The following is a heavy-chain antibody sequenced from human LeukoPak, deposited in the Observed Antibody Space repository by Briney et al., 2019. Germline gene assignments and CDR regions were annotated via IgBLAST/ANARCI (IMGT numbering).Heavy chain of an antibody. CDR2: INPNSGGT. D-gene: IGHD5-18*01. Sequence: EASVKVSCKASGYTFTGYYTHWVRQAPGQGLEWMGWINPNSGGTNYAQKFQGWVTMTRDTSISTAYMELSRLGSDDTAVYYCARGAQLWGGEFDYWGQGTLVTVSS. J-gene: IGHJ4*02. V-gene: IGHV1-2*04. CDR1: GYTFTGYY. CDR3: ARGAQLWGGEFDY.